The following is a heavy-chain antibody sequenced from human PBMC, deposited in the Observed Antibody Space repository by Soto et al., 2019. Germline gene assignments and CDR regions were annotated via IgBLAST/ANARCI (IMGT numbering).Heavy chain of an antibody. CDR1: GGTFSSYA. Sequence: QVQLVQSGAEVKKPGSSVKVSCKASGGTFSSYAISWVRQAPGQGLEWMGGIIPIFGTANYAQKFQGRVTITADESTSTAYMELRSLRSEDTAVYYCARTGYCSGGSCYTGYFQHWGQGTLVTVSS. CDR2: IIPIFGTA. CDR3: ARTGYCSGGSCYTGYFQH. D-gene: IGHD2-15*01. J-gene: IGHJ1*01. V-gene: IGHV1-69*12.